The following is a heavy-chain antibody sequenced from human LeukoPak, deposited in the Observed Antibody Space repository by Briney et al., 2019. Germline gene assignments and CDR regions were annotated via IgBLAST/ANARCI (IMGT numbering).Heavy chain of an antibody. J-gene: IGHJ4*02. CDR2: ISAYNGNT. Sequence: EASVKVSCKASGYTFTSYGISWVRQAPGQGLEWMGWISAYNGNTNYAQKLQGRVTITADESTSTAYMELSSLRSEDTAVYYCASKSGYSYGFDYWGQGTLVTVSS. CDR3: ASKSGYSYGFDY. CDR1: GYTFTSYG. V-gene: IGHV1-18*01. D-gene: IGHD5-18*01.